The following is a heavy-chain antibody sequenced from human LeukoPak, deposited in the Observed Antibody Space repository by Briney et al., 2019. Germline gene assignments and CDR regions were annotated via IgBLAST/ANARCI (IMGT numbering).Heavy chain of an antibody. V-gene: IGHV3-7*01. CDR1: GFTFSSYW. CDR2: IKQDGSEK. Sequence: GGSLRLSCAASGFTFSSYWMSWVRQAPGKGLEWVANIKQDGSEKYYVDSVKGRFTISRDNAKNSLYLQMNSLRAEDTAVYYCARLFLEWLLLDYYYYYMDVWGKGTTVTVSS. D-gene: IGHD3-3*01. CDR3: ARLFLEWLLLDYYYYYMDV. J-gene: IGHJ6*03.